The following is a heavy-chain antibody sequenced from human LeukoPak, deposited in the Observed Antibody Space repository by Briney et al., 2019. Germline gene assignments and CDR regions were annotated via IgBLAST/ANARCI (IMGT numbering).Heavy chain of an antibody. V-gene: IGHV3-74*01. CDR3: ARQGRGDNSGYYY. Sequence: GGSLRLSCAASGSTFSSYWMHWVRQAPGKGLVWVSRINSDGSSISYADSVKGRFTISRDNAKITLYLQMNSLRAEDTAVYYCARQGRGDNSGYYYWGQGTLVTVSS. D-gene: IGHD3-22*01. J-gene: IGHJ4*02. CDR2: INSDGSSI. CDR1: GSTFSSYW.